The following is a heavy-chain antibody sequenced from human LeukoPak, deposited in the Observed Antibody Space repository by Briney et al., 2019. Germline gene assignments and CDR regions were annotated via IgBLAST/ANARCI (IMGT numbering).Heavy chain of an antibody. J-gene: IGHJ4*02. V-gene: IGHV4-59*01. CDR3: ARGEAASKSSSSWYADY. D-gene: IGHD6-13*01. Sequence: PSETLSLTCTVSGAPITNYYWSWIRQPPGKGLEWIGFIYYSGGTNYNPSLKSRVTISLDMSKNRFSLNLSSVTAADTAVYYCARGEAASKSSSSWYADYWGQGTLVTVSS. CDR2: IYYSGGT. CDR1: GAPITNYY.